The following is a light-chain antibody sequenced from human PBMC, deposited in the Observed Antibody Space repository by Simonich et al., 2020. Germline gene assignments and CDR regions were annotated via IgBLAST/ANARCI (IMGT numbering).Light chain of an antibody. CDR1: SSDVGGYNY. J-gene: IGLJ2*01. V-gene: IGLV2-14*01. CDR2: DVS. CDR3: SSYAGSNI. Sequence: QSALTQPASVSGSPGQSIPISCTGTSSDVGGYNYVSWYQQHPGKAPKTMIYDVSKRPSGVSYRFSGSKSGNTASLTVSGLQAEDEADYYCSSYAGSNIFGGGTKLTVL.